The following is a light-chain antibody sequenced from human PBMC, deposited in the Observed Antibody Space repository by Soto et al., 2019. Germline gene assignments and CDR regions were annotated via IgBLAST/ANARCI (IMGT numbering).Light chain of an antibody. CDR1: SSDVGGYNY. V-gene: IGLV2-14*01. J-gene: IGLJ2*01. CDR3: SSYTSSSTPHVV. CDR2: DVS. Sequence: QSALTQPASVSGSPGQSITISGTGTSSDVGGYNYVSWYQQHPGKAPKLMIYDVSNRPSGVSNRFSGSKSGNTASLTISGLQAEDEADYYCSSYTSSSTPHVVFGGGTKLTVL.